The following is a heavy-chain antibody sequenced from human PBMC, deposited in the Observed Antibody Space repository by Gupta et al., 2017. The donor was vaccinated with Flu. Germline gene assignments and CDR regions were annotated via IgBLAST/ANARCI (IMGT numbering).Heavy chain of an antibody. V-gene: IGHV4-61*02. Sequence: QVQLQESGPGLVKPSQTLFLTCTVSGGSIVSDVHYWSWIRQPAGRGLEWIGRLHTIGSTNYNPSLKSRVTISADTAKNQFSLNLASATDADTAVYYCAREVYYHDHNWFDSWGQGTLVTVSS. CDR3: AREVYYHDHNWFDS. CDR1: GGSIVSDVHY. J-gene: IGHJ5*01. CDR2: LHTIGST. D-gene: IGHD3-22*01.